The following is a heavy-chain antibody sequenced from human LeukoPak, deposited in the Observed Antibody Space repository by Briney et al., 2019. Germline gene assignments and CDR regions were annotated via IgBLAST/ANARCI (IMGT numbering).Heavy chain of an antibody. D-gene: IGHD6-19*01. CDR2: ISSSGSTI. V-gene: IGHV3-48*03. CDR3: ARLAVAGDVDY. Sequence: GGSLRLSCAASGFTFSSYEMNWVRQAPGKGLEWVSYISSSGSTIYYADSVKGRFTISRDNAKNSLYLQMNSLRAEDTAVYYCARLAVAGDVDYWGQGTLVTVSS. J-gene: IGHJ4*02. CDR1: GFTFSSYE.